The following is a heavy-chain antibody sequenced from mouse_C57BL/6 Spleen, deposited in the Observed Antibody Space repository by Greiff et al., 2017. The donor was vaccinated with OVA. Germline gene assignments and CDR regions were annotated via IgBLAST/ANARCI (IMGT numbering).Heavy chain of an antibody. J-gene: IGHJ2*01. CDR2: INPYNGGT. D-gene: IGHD2-5*01. Sequence: EVQLQQSGPVLVKPGASVKMSCKASGYTFTDYYMNWVKQSHGKSLEWIGVINPYNGGTSYNQKFKGKATLTVDKSSSTAYMELNSLTSEDSAVYYCARAYSKVFDYWGQGTTLTVSS. V-gene: IGHV1-19*01. CDR3: ARAYSKVFDY. CDR1: GYTFTDYY.